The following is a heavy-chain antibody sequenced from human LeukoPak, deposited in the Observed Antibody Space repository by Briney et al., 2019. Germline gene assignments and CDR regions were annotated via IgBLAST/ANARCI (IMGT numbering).Heavy chain of an antibody. CDR2: ISSSSSYI. CDR1: GFTFSSYS. J-gene: IGHJ4*02. Sequence: KPGGSLRLSCAASGFTFSSYSMNWVRQAPGKGLEWVSSISSSSSYIYYADSVKGRFTISRDNAKNSLYLQMNSLRAEDTAVYYCARGVAGELLWKNDYWGQGTLVTVSS. D-gene: IGHD3-10*01. CDR3: ARGVAGELLWKNDY. V-gene: IGHV3-21*01.